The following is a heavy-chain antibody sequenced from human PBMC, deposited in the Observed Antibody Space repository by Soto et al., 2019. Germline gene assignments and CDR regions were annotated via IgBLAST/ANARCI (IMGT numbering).Heavy chain of an antibody. CDR3: ARDQGYYDSSGYFDY. J-gene: IGHJ4*02. V-gene: IGHV3-11*01. Sequence: PAGSLRLSCAASGFTFSDYSMSWIRQAPGKGLEWVSYISSSGNIIYSADSVKGRLTISRDNAKKSLYLEMNSLRAEDTAVYYCARDQGYYDSSGYFDYWGQGTLVTVSS. CDR2: ISSSGNII. CDR1: GFTFSDYS. D-gene: IGHD3-22*01.